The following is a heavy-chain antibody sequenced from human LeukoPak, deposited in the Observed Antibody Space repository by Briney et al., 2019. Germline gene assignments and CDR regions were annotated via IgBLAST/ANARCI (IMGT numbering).Heavy chain of an antibody. D-gene: IGHD3-10*01. CDR2: ISGSGSDM. CDR3: ARVLNGGFDY. V-gene: IGHV3-21*01. J-gene: IGHJ4*02. Sequence: PGGSLRLSCAASGFTFSSFTMNWVRQAPGKGLERVSSISGSGSDMYYAESVKGRFTISRDNAKNSLYLQMNSLRAEDTAVYYCARVLNGGFDYWGQGTLVTVSS. CDR1: GFTFSSFT.